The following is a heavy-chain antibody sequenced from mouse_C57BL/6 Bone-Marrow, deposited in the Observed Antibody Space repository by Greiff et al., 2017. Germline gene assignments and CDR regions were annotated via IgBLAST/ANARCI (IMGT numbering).Heavy chain of an antibody. D-gene: IGHD1-1*01. V-gene: IGHV5-6*01. CDR3: ARTITPVYYYAMDS. Sequence: EVHLVESGGDLVKPGGSLKLSCAASGFSFSSYGMSWVRQTPDKRLEWVATISSGGSYTYYPDSVKGRFTITRDNAKNTLYLQMSSLKSEDTAMYYCARTITPVYYYAMDSWGQGTSVTVSS. J-gene: IGHJ4*01. CDR2: ISSGGSYT. CDR1: GFSFSSYG.